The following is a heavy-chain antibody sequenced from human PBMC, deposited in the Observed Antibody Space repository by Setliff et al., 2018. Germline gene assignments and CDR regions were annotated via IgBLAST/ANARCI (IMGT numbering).Heavy chain of an antibody. CDR3: ARAHTWSLPNDNSGYPGWFDP. D-gene: IGHD3-22*01. Sequence: ASETLSLTCTVSGDSMSGASIWTWIRQPPGRGLEFMGYVFPSGATKYDPSLKSRVTMSVDTSKNHVSLKLSSVTAADTAVYYCARAHTWSLPNDNSGYPGWFDPWGQGTLVTVSS. CDR2: VFPSGAT. J-gene: IGHJ5*02. CDR1: GDSMSGAS. V-gene: IGHV4-4*08.